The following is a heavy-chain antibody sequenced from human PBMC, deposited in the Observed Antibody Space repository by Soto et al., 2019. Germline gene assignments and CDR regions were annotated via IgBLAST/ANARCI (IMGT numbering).Heavy chain of an antibody. CDR2: IWYDGSNK. CDR3: AREGIQLCPDY. J-gene: IGHJ4*02. V-gene: IGHV3-33*01. D-gene: IGHD5-18*01. Sequence: QVQLVESGGGVVQPGRSLRLSCAASGFTFSSYGMHWVRQAPGKGLEWVAVIWYDGSNKYYADSVKGRFTISRDNSKNTLYLQMNSLRAEDTAVYYCAREGIQLCPDYWGQGTLVTVSS. CDR1: GFTFSSYG.